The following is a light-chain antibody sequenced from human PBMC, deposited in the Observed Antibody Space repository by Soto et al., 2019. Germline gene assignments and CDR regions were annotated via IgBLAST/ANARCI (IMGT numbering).Light chain of an antibody. J-gene: IGLJ1*01. Sequence: QSALTQPASVSGSPGQSIAISCTGTSSDVGGYSYVSWYQQQPGKAPKLVISDVSNRPSGVSDRFSGSKSGNTASLTISGLQTEGEADYYCASYTTSSTDVFGTGTKLTVL. CDR3: ASYTTSSTDV. CDR1: SSDVGGYSY. V-gene: IGLV2-14*01. CDR2: DVS.